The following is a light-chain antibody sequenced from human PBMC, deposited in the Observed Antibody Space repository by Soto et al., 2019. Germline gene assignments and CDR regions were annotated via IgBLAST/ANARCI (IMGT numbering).Light chain of an antibody. CDR2: AAS. Sequence: DIQMTQSPSSLSASVGDRVTITCRASQSISNYLNLYQQKSGKAPKLLIYAASSLQSGVPSRFSGSGSGTDFTLTISSLQPEDFAAYYCQQSYSTPYTFGQGTKLEIK. CDR1: QSISNY. V-gene: IGKV1-39*01. J-gene: IGKJ2*01. CDR3: QQSYSTPYT.